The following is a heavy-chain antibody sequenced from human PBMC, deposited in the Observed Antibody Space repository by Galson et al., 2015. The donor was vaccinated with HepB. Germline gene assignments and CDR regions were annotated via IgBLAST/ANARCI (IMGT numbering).Heavy chain of an antibody. CDR2: IWKDGTNQ. J-gene: IGHJ4*02. CDR3: ATGQYCSTITCYRFDY. D-gene: IGHD2-2*01. CDR1: GFPFNIFG. Sequence: SLRLSCAASGFPFNIFGMHWVRQAPGKGLEWVAAIWKDGTNQYYADSVKGRFSISRDNSKNTLYLQMDSLRAEDTAVYYCATGQYCSTITCYRFDYWGQGSLVTGSA. V-gene: IGHV3-33*01.